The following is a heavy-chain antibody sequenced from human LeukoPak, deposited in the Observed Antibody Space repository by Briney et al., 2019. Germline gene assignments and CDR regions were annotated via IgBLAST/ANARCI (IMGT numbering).Heavy chain of an antibody. J-gene: IGHJ4*02. CDR2: IYYSGST. CDR1: GGSISSGGYY. D-gene: IGHD6-19*01. Sequence: PSETLSLTCTVSGGSISSGGYYWSWIRQHPGKGLEWIGYIYYSGSTYYNPSLKSRVTISVDTSKNQFSLKLSSVTAADTAVYYCAREASSIAVAGYFDYWGQGTLVTVSS. V-gene: IGHV4-31*03. CDR3: AREASSIAVAGYFDY.